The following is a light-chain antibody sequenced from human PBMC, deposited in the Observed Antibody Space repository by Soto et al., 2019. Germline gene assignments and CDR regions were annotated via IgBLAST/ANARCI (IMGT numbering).Light chain of an antibody. CDR2: GAS. V-gene: IGKV3-20*01. CDR3: QQYVSSPRT. Sequence: EIVLTQSPGTLSLSPGERATLSCRASQTVCHGHLAWYQQKPGQAPRLLIYGASTRAPGIPDRFSGGESGTGFTLTISRLEPEDFAVYYCQQYVSSPRTFGQGTKVEIK. J-gene: IGKJ1*01. CDR1: QTVCHGH.